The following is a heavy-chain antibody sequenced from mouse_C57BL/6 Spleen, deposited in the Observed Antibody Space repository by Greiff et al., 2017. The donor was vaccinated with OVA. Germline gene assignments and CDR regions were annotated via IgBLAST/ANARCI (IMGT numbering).Heavy chain of an antibody. D-gene: IGHD1-1*01. CDR3: ARSDYGSSLSAMDY. J-gene: IGHJ4*01. Sequence: VQLQQPGAELVKPGASVKLSCKASGYTFTSYWMHWVKQRPGQGLEWIGMIHPNSGSTNYNEKFKSKATLTVDKSSSTAYMQLSSLTSEDSAVYYCARSDYGSSLSAMDYWGQGTSVTVSS. CDR2: IHPNSGST. CDR1: GYTFTSYW. V-gene: IGHV1-64*01.